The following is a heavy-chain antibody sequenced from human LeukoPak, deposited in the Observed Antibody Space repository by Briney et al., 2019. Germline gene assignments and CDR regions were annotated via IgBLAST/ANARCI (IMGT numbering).Heavy chain of an antibody. D-gene: IGHD6-19*01. CDR3: ASARGYSSEYK. CDR2: MSVSGSST. J-gene: IGHJ4*02. Sequence: PGGSLRLPWEASGFTFNPYAMSWVRQAPGKGPELVSSMSVSGSSTYYADSVKGRFTISRDNSKNTLYLRMNSLRAEDTALYYCASARGYSSEYKWGQGTLVTVSS. CDR1: GFTFNPYA. V-gene: IGHV3-23*01.